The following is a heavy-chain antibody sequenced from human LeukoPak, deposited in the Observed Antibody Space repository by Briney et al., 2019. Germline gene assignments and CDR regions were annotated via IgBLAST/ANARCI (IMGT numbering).Heavy chain of an antibody. CDR3: ARGIYSSSWYYFDS. D-gene: IGHD6-13*01. V-gene: IGHV1-2*02. J-gene: IGHJ4*02. CDR1: GYTFTSYG. Sequence: ASVKVSCKASGYTFTSYGISWVRQAPGQGLEWMGWINPNNGGTNFAQRFQGRVSMTRDTSINTAYMELSRLRSDDTAVYYCARGIYSSSWYYFDSWGQGSLVTVSS. CDR2: INPNNGGT.